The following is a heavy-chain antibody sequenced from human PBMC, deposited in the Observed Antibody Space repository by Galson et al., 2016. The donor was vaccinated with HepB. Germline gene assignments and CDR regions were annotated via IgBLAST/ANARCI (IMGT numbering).Heavy chain of an antibody. Sequence: TLSLTCTVSGGSVSNTNHYWAWIRQSPERGLEWIGSIHFIGNTYYSPSLKSRVTISVDASKNQFSLNLRSVTAADTAVFFCARRHFSDTTGYYSDAFDIWGQGTMVTVSS. CDR3: ARRHFSDTTGYYSDAFDI. D-gene: IGHD3-22*01. J-gene: IGHJ3*02. CDR1: GGSVSNTNHY. V-gene: IGHV4-39*01. CDR2: IHFIGNT.